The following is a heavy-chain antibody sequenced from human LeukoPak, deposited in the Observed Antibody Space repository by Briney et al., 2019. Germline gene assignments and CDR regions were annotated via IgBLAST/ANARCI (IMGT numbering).Heavy chain of an antibody. CDR3: ARDLTVAAVVLDY. Sequence: ASVKVSCKASGYTFTGYYMHWVRQAPGQGLEWMGWINPNSGGTNYAQKFQGRVTMTRDTSISTAYMELSRLRSDDTAVYYCARDLTVAAVVLDYWGQGPLVTVSS. CDR2: INPNSGGT. J-gene: IGHJ4*02. V-gene: IGHV1-2*02. D-gene: IGHD6-13*01. CDR1: GYTFTGYY.